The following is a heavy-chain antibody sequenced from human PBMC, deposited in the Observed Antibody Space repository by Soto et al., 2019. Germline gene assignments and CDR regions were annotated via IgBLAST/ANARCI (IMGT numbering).Heavy chain of an antibody. CDR1: GYTFPDYD. V-gene: IGHV1-8*01. D-gene: IGHD2-15*01. CDR3: ARGRIGAAF. Sequence: QVQLVQSGAAVKKPGASVRVTCKTSGYTFPDYDVSWVREASGQGLEWMGWMSPNSGKTGYVEKFQGRVTMTANTSLSTAYMELHSLRSEDTAVYFCARGRIGAAFWGQGTLVTVSS. J-gene: IGHJ4*02. CDR2: MSPNSGKT.